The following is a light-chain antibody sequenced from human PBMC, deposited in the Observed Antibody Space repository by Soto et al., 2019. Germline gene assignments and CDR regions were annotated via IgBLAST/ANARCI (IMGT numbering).Light chain of an antibody. V-gene: IGLV2-14*01. CDR3: SSKTRSRTPFV. Sequence: QSALTQPASVSGSPGQSITISCTGTSSDVGGYNYVSWYQQHPGNAPRLMIYEVNNRPSGVPNRFSGSKSGNTASLTISGLHAADEADYYCSSKTRSRTPFVFGTGTKVTVL. CDR2: EVN. CDR1: SSDVGGYNY. J-gene: IGLJ1*01.